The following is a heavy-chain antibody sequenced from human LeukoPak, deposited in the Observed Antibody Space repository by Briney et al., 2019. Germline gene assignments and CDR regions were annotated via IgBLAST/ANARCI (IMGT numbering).Heavy chain of an antibody. CDR3: ARTYYYDSSGYPLAFDY. CDR2: IIPIFGTA. V-gene: IGHV1-69*05. J-gene: IGHJ4*02. Sequence: SVKVSCKASGGTFSSYAISWVRQAPGQGLEWMGRIIPIFGTANYAQKFQGRVTITTDESTSTAYMELSSLRSEDTAVYYCARTYYYDSSGYPLAFDYWGQGTLVTVSS. CDR1: GGTFSSYA. D-gene: IGHD3-22*01.